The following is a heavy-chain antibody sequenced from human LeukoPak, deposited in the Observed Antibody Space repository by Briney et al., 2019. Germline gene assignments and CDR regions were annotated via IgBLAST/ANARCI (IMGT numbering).Heavy chain of an antibody. J-gene: IGHJ4*02. CDR2: ISGDKGNT. CDR1: GYTFTNYG. Sequence: ASVTVSCKGLGYTFTNYGITWVRQAPGQGLEWLGWISGDKGNTNYAQKVQGRVTMTTDTSTSTAYMELRSLRPEDTAVYFCARGDWEPFWYWGQGTLVIVSS. V-gene: IGHV1-18*01. CDR3: ARGDWEPFWY. D-gene: IGHD1-26*01.